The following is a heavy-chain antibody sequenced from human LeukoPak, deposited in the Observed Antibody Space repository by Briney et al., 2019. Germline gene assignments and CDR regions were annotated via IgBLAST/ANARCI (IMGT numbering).Heavy chain of an antibody. V-gene: IGHV3-23*01. CDR2: ISASGDSP. CDR3: ARDWYCSGGSCYSFWAAFDI. CDR1: GFTFSNYA. Sequence: RGGSLRLSCATFGFTFSNYAMNWVRQAPGKGLEWVSGISASGDSPYYADSVKGRFTISRDNSKNTLYLQMNSLRAEDTAVYYCARDWYCSGGSCYSFWAAFDIWGQGTMVTVSS. J-gene: IGHJ3*02. D-gene: IGHD2-15*01.